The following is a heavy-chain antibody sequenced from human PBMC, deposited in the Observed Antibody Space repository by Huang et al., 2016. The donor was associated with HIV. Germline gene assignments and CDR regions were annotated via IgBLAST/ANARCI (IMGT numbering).Heavy chain of an antibody. Sequence: QVQLVQSGAEMKKSGSSVKVSCKASGGTVSSFSFTWVRQAPGHGLGRRGGISTLNDKTDLAQKFRGRVTLTADESTNTAFMELSGLTSQDTAVYYCARGVGNSNRGFDIWGQGTLVTVS. V-gene: IGHV1-69*13. CDR2: ISTLNDKT. CDR3: ARGVGNSNRGFDI. J-gene: IGHJ4*02. D-gene: IGHD5-18*01. CDR1: GGTVSSFS.